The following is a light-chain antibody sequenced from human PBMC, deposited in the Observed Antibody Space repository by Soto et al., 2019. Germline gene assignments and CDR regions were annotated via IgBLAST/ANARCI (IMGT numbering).Light chain of an antibody. CDR3: QQRSNWPPIT. Sequence: EIVMTQSPATLSVSPGERATLSFRASQNIGNKLAWYQQKPGQAPRLLIYTASTRATAVPARFSGSGSGTEFTLTISSLEPEDAAVYYCQQRSNWPPITFGQGTRLEI. CDR2: TAS. CDR1: QNIGNK. V-gene: IGKV3-15*01. J-gene: IGKJ5*01.